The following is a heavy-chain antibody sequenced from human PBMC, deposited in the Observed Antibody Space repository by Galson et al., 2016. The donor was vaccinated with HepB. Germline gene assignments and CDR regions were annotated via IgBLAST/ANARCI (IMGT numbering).Heavy chain of an antibody. Sequence: SVKVSCKASGYTVTRYYMHWVRQAPGQGLEWVGIINPNGGSTSYSQKFQGRITMTRDTSTSTVYMELSSLRSEDTAVYYCARASSRDSSSWYGAEYFQHWGQGTLVTVSS. J-gene: IGHJ1*01. CDR1: GYTVTRYY. V-gene: IGHV1-46*01. CDR2: INPNGGST. CDR3: ARASSRDSSSWYGAEYFQH. D-gene: IGHD6-13*01.